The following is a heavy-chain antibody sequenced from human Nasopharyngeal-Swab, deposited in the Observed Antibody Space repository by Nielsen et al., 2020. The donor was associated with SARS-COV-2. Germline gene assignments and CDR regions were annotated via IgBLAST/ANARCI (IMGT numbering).Heavy chain of an antibody. Sequence: ASVKVSCKVSGYTLTELSMHWVRQAPGKGLEWVGGFDPEDGETIYAQKFQGRVTMTRDTSTSTVYMELSSLRSEDTAVYYCARDQLGSSWYWFDPWGQGTLVTVSS. D-gene: IGHD6-13*01. V-gene: IGHV1-24*01. CDR1: GYTLTELS. CDR2: FDPEDGET. J-gene: IGHJ5*02. CDR3: ARDQLGSSWYWFDP.